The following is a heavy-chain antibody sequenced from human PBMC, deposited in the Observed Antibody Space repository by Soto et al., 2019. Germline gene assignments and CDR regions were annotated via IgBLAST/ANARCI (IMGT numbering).Heavy chain of an antibody. J-gene: IGHJ5*02. CDR3: ARTPETRDWLDP. D-gene: IGHD2-15*01. CDR2: IYYIGAY. CDR1: GASVSSYY. Sequence: QVQLQQSGPGLVRPSETLSLSCSVSGASVSSYYWSWVRQPPGKGLEWIGYIYYIGAYNYNPSLKSRATISVDTSKHQFSLTLTSVTAADTAVYYCARTPETRDWLDPWGQGTLVTVSS. V-gene: IGHV4-59*02.